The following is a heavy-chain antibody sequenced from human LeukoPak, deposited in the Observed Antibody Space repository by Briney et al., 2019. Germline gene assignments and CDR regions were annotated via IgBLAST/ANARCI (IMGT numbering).Heavy chain of an antibody. CDR1: GFTFSSYS. D-gene: IGHD2-15*01. CDR3: AREDIGYCSGGSCYEPDY. J-gene: IGHJ4*02. Sequence: TGGSLRLSCAASGFTFSSYSINWVRQAPGKGLEWVSSISSSSSYIYYADSVKGRFTISRDNSKNTLYLQMNSLRAEDTAVYYCAREDIGYCSGGSCYEPDYWGQGTLVTVSS. CDR2: ISSSSSYI. V-gene: IGHV3-21*01.